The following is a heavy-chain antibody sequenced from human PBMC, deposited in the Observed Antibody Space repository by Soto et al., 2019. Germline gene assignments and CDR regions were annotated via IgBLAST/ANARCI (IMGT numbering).Heavy chain of an antibody. CDR2: IYWNDDK. CDR3: AHTLSSADYVSWYFDL. CDR1: GFALSTSGVG. J-gene: IGHJ2*01. V-gene: IGHV2-5*01. D-gene: IGHD3-16*01. Sequence: QITLKESGPTLVKPTQTLTLTCTFSGFALSTSGVGVGWIRQSPGKALEWVALIYWNDDKRYSPALKSRLTIPKDTSKKQVVLTMTTMDPVDTATYYCAHTLSSADYVSWYFDLWGRGTLVTVSS.